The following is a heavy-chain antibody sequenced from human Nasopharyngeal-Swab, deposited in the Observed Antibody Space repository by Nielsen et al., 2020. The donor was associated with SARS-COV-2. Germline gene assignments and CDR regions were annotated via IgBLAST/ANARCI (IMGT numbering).Heavy chain of an antibody. J-gene: IGHJ4*02. Sequence: GESLKISCAASGFTINRYWLHWVRQVPGKGLQWVSRINSDGSDTRYAESVKGRFTASRDTANSMLYLQLNSVRVEDTGVYFCAREWERPYYFDYWGQGVQVTVSS. CDR1: GFTINRYW. CDR3: AREWERPYYFDY. D-gene: IGHD1-26*01. V-gene: IGHV3-74*01. CDR2: INSDGSDT.